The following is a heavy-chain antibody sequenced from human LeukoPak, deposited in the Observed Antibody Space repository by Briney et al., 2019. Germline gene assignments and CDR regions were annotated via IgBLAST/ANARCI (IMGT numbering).Heavy chain of an antibody. D-gene: IGHD3-16*01. CDR2: IYSGGST. V-gene: IGHV3-53*01. Sequence: GGSLRLSCAASGFTVSSNYMSWVRQALGKGLEWVSVIYSGGSTYYADSVKGRFTISRDNSKNTLYLQMNSLKTEDTAVYYCTRHLVEGGDYWGQGTLVTVSS. J-gene: IGHJ4*02. CDR1: GFTVSSNY. CDR3: TRHLVEGGDY.